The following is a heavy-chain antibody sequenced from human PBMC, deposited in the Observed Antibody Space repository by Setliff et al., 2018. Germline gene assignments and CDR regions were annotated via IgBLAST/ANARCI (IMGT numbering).Heavy chain of an antibody. CDR2: IYYSGST. Sequence: SETLSLTCTVSGGSISSHYWSWIRQPPGKGLEWIGRIYYSGSTYYNPSLKSRVTISVDTSKNQFSLKLSSVTAADTAVYYCARRPTPGIPLAGTDYWGQGTLVTVSS. CDR3: ARRPTPGIPLAGTDY. V-gene: IGHV4-39*07. D-gene: IGHD6-19*01. J-gene: IGHJ4*02. CDR1: GGSISSHY.